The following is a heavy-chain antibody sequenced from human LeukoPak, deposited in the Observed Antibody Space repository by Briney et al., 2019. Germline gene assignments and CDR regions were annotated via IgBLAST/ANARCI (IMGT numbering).Heavy chain of an antibody. V-gene: IGHV4-61*02. J-gene: IGHJ3*02. D-gene: IGHD3-22*01. Sequence: SQTLSLTCTVSGGSISSGSYYWRWIRQPAGKGLAWIARIYTSGSTNYNPSLKSRVTISVDTSKNQFSLKLSSVTAADTAVYYCARSNFESYYYDSSGSYAFDIWGQRTMVTVSS. CDR3: ARSNFESYYYDSSGSYAFDI. CDR1: GGSISSGSYY. CDR2: IYTSGST.